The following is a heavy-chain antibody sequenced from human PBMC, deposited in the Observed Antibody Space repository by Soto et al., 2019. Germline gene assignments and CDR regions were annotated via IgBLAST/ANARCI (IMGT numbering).Heavy chain of an antibody. CDR3: ARVVLCIFIPLGGPLY. Sequence: GGSLRLSCAASGFTFSSYAMHWVRQAPGKGLEWVAVISYDGSNKYYADSVKGRFTISRDNSKNTLYLQMNSLRAEGTAVYYCARVVLCIFIPLGGPLYSGQGIMVTVSS. J-gene: IGHJ1*01. D-gene: IGHD3-16*01. V-gene: IGHV3-30-3*01. CDR2: ISYDGSNK. CDR1: GFTFSSYA.